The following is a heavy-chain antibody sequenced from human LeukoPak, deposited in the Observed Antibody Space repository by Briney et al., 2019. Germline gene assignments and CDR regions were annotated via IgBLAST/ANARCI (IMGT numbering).Heavy chain of an antibody. Sequence: GGSLRLSCAASGFSFSSYAMAWARQAPVKGLEWVSAISGDGTRTYYADSVGGRFTISRDNSKNTLFLQMNSLRDEDTAVYYCAKDLYSNYGPADYWGQGNLVTVSS. V-gene: IGHV3-23*01. CDR3: AKDLYSNYGPADY. D-gene: IGHD4-11*01. CDR2: ISGDGTRT. CDR1: GFSFSSYA. J-gene: IGHJ4*02.